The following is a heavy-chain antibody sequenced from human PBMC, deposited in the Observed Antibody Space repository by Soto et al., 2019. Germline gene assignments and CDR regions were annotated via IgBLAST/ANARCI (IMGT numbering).Heavy chain of an antibody. J-gene: IGHJ5*02. D-gene: IGHD3-22*01. CDR1: GFTFSSYS. CDR3: ARDLGPITMKWFDP. V-gene: IGHV3-21*01. Sequence: KPGGSLRLSCAASGFTFSSYSMNWVRQAPGKGLEWVSSISSSSSYIYYADSVKGRFTISRDNAKNSLYLQMNSLRAEDTAVYYCARDLGPITMKWFDPWGQGTLVTVSS. CDR2: ISSSSSYI.